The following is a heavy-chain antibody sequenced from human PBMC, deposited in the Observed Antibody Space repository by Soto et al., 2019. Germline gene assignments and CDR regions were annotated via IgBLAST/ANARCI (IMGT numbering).Heavy chain of an antibody. V-gene: IGHV3-48*03. CDR2: ISNSGSTI. CDR3: ARARSVEVASNWFDP. CDR1: GFTFSNYE. D-gene: IGHD2-15*01. J-gene: IGHJ5*02. Sequence: TGGSLRLSCAASGFTFSNYEMNWVRQAPGKGLEHISYISNSGSTIKYADSVKGRFTTSRDNAKNSLYLQMNSLRAEDTGVYYCARARSVEVASNWFDPWGQGTLVTVSS.